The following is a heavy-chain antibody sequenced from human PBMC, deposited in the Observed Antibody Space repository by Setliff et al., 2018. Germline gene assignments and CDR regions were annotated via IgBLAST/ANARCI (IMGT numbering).Heavy chain of an antibody. CDR2: ISAYNGDT. Sequence: ASVKVSCKTSGYPFVGYFIYWMRQAPGQGLEWVGWISAYNGDTDYAQKFQCRVTMTTDTSTNTAYMELRSLRSDDTAVYYCARDTYNSEWYGQRSFDFWGQGTLVTVSS. D-gene: IGHD6-25*01. CDR1: GYPFVGYF. CDR3: ARDTYNSEWYGQRSFDF. J-gene: IGHJ4*02. V-gene: IGHV1-18*04.